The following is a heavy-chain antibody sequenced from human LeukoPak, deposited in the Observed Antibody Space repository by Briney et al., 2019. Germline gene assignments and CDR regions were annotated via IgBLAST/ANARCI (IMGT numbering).Heavy chain of an antibody. D-gene: IGHD4-17*01. CDR3: ARDLTTVTKGFDI. J-gene: IGHJ3*02. CDR1: GGSVSAHY. Sequence: SETLSLACSISGGSVSAHYWTWIRQPPGKGLEWIGYVLYNGITNYNPSLRGRITISVDTSQNQFSLSLRSVTAADTAVYYCARDLTTVTKGFDIWGQGTMATVSS. V-gene: IGHV4-59*02. CDR2: VLYNGIT.